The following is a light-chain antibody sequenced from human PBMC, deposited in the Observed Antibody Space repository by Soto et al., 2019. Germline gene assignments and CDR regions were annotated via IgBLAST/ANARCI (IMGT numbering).Light chain of an antibody. CDR2: DVS. CDR3: SSYTSSSTLDVV. Sequence: QSALTQPASVSGSPGQSITISCTGTSSDVGGYNYVSWYQQHPGKAPKLMIYDVSNRPSGVSNRFSGSKSGNTASLTISGLQAGDEAEYCCSSYTSSSTLDVVFGGGTKQTVL. J-gene: IGLJ2*01. CDR1: SSDVGGYNY. V-gene: IGLV2-14*01.